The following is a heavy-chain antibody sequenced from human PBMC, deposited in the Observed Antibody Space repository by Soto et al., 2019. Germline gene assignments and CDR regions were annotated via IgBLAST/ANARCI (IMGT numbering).Heavy chain of an antibody. D-gene: IGHD1-1*01. CDR1: GDTFDTFA. J-gene: IGHJ6*02. CDR3: ARDKDREQLGGNYYYTLDV. Sequence: QVQLVQSGAEVVKPGSSVKVSCKASGDTFDTFAISWVRQARGQGLEWMGGIIPIFRTPDYGQKFQGRVTITADESTSTAYMELSSLRSEDTAVYYCARDKDREQLGGNYYYTLDVWGQGTTVTVSS. V-gene: IGHV1-69*12. CDR2: IIPIFRTP.